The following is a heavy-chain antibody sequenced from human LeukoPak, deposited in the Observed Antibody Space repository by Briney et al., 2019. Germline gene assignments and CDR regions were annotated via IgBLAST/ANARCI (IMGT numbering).Heavy chain of an antibody. J-gene: IGHJ5*01. CDR2: INPNSGAT. D-gene: IGHD3-10*01. CDR3: ARDGYFGSGRPNCLDS. V-gene: IGHV1-2*02. CDR1: AYPFTAYY. Sequence: ASVKVSCKASAYPFTAYYIHWVRQAPGQGLEWMGWINPNSGATKYAQKFQGRVTMTRDTSISTAHMDLSRLGSDDTAVYYCARDGYFGSGRPNCLDSWGRGTLVTVSS.